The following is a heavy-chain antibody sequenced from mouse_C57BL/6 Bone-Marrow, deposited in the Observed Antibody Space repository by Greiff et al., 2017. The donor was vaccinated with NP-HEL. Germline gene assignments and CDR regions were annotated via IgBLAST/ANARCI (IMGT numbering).Heavy chain of an antibody. CDR2: IHPNSGST. V-gene: IGHV1-64*01. CDR3: ARLASYYYAMDY. CDR1: GYTFTSYW. J-gene: IGHJ4*01. D-gene: IGHD2-12*01. Sequence: QVQLQQPGAELVKPGASVKLSCKASGYTFTSYWMHWVKQRPGQGLEWIGMIHPNSGSTNYNEKFKSKATLTVDKSSSTAYMQLSSLTSEDSAVYYCARLASYYYAMDYWGQGTSVTVSS.